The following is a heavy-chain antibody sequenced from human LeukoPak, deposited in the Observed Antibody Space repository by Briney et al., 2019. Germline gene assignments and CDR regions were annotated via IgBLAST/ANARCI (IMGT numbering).Heavy chain of an antibody. CDR2: IYYSGST. CDR3: ARERAEWLFPNPYYYYYYGMDV. D-gene: IGHD3-3*01. Sequence: SETLSLTCTVSGGSISSYYWSWIRQPPGKGLEWIGYIYYSGSTDYNPSLKSRVTISVDTSKNQFSLKLSSVTAADTAVYYCARERAEWLFPNPYYYYYYGMDVWGQGTTVTVSS. CDR1: GGSISSYY. J-gene: IGHJ6*02. V-gene: IGHV4-59*12.